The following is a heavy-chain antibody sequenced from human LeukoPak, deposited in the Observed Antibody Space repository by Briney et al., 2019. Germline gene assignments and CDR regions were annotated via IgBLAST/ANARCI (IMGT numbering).Heavy chain of an antibody. V-gene: IGHV1-18*01. Sequence: ASVKVSCKASGYTFTDFGVSWVRQAPGQGLEWMGWISAYNGNTNYVQKSRGRVTMTTDISTSTAYMELRSLRSDDTAVFYCVRDLGVDTSMIFFDYWGQGTRVTVSS. CDR2: ISAYNGNT. CDR1: GYTFTDFG. D-gene: IGHD5-18*01. CDR3: VRDLGVDTSMIFFDY. J-gene: IGHJ4*02.